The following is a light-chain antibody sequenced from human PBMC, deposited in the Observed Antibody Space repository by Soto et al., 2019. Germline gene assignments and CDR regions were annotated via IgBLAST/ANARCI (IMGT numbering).Light chain of an antibody. CDR2: RDN. V-gene: IGLV1-47*01. J-gene: IGLJ1*01. CDR1: SSNIGSNY. Sequence: QSVLPQPPSASGTPGQRVTISCSGSSSNIGSNYVYWYQQLPGTAPKLLIYRDNQRPSGVPDRFSGSKSGTSASLAISGLRSEDEADYYCAAWDDSLNGSFVFGTGTKVTVL. CDR3: AAWDDSLNGSFV.